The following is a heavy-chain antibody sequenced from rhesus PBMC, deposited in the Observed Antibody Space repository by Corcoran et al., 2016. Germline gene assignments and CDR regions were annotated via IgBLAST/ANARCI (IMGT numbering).Heavy chain of an antibody. J-gene: IGHJ4*01. D-gene: IGHD6-31*01. CDR1: GGSISSGYYY. Sequence: QVQLQESGPGLVKPSETLSLTCAVSGGSISSGYYYWSWIRQPPGKGLEWIGYNTYSRSTSYNPSLKSRVTISRDTSKNQFSLKLSSVTAADTAVYYCARDGSRAGFDYWGQGVLVTVSS. V-gene: IGHV4-122*02. CDR2: NTYSRST. CDR3: ARDGSRAGFDY.